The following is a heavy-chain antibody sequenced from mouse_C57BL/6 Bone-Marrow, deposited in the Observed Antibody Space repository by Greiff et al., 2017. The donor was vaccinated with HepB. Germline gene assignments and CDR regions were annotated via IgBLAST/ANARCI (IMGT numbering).Heavy chain of an antibody. V-gene: IGHV14-4*01. Sequence: EVQLQQSGAELVRPGASVKLSCTAPGFNIKDDYMHWVKQRPEQGLAWIGWIDPENGDTEYASKFQGKATITADTSSNTAYLQLSSLTSEDTAVYYCTTSGYYSNYGMYFDVWGTGTTVTVSS. CDR1: GFNIKDDY. CDR2: IDPENGDT. CDR3: TTSGYYSNYGMYFDV. J-gene: IGHJ1*03. D-gene: IGHD2-5*01.